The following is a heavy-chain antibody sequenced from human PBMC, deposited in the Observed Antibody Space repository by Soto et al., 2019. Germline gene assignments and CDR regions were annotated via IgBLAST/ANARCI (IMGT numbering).Heavy chain of an antibody. CDR3: ARAVAGGVYYYYGMDV. J-gene: IGHJ6*02. CDR2: IIPIFGTA. Sequence: QVQLVQSGAEVKKPGSSVKVSCKASGGTFSSYAINWVRRAPGQGLEWMGGIIPIFGTADYAQKFQGRVTITADESTSTAYMELSSLRSEDTAVYYCARAVAGGVYYYYGMDVWGQGTTVTVSS. CDR1: GGTFSSYA. V-gene: IGHV1-69*12. D-gene: IGHD6-19*01.